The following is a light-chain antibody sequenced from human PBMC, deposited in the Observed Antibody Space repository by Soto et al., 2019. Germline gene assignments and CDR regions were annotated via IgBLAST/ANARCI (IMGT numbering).Light chain of an antibody. Sequence: QSALTQPASVSGSPGQSITISCTGTSSDVGAYNYVSWYQQHPGKAPKLMIYDVSNRPSGVSNLFSGSMSGNTASLTISGLQAEDEADYYCSSYTSSSTLVFGTGTKLTVL. CDR3: SSYTSSSTLV. J-gene: IGLJ1*01. V-gene: IGLV2-14*01. CDR1: SSDVGAYNY. CDR2: DVS.